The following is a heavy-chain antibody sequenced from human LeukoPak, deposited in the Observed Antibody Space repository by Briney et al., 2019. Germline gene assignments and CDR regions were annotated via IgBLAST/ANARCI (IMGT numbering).Heavy chain of an antibody. J-gene: IGHJ4*02. CDR2: ISGSGGST. V-gene: IGHV3-23*01. CDR3: AKSGSNWYEGYFDY. CDR1: GLPFSEYS. D-gene: IGHD6-13*01. Sequence: PGGSLRLSCVASGLPFSEYSMNWVRQAPGKGLEWVPGISGSGGSTYYADSVKGRFTISRDNSKNTLYLQMNSLRAEDTAVYYCAKSGSNWYEGYFDYWGQGTLVTVSS.